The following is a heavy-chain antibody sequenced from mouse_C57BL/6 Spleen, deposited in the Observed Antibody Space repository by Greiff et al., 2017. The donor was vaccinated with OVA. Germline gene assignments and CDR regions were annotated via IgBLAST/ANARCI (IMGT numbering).Heavy chain of an antibody. CDR2: IWTGGGT. V-gene: IGHV2-9-1*01. J-gene: IGHJ2*01. CDR1: GFSLTSYA. Sequence: VKLEESGPGLVAPSQSLSITCTISGFSLTSYAISWVRQPPGKGLEWLGVIWTGGGTNYNSALKSRLSISKDNSKSQVFLKMNSLQTDDTARYYCARRGYGSSSGYFDYWGQGTTLTVSS. D-gene: IGHD1-1*01. CDR3: ARRGYGSSSGYFDY.